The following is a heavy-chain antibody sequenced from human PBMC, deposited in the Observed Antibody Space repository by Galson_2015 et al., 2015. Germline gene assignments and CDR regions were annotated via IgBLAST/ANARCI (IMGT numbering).Heavy chain of an antibody. V-gene: IGHV7-4-1*02. D-gene: IGHD3-22*01. CDR3: VRRHYHTKDDY. J-gene: IGHJ4*02. CDR2: VSTNTGIP. Sequence: SVKVSCKGSGYTFTNSAMNWVRQAPGRGLEWMGWVSTNTGIPSYARAFTGRFVCSLDTSLSAAYLQISSLMAEDTALDYCVRRHYHTKDDYCGQGTLLTVSS. CDR1: GYTFTNSA.